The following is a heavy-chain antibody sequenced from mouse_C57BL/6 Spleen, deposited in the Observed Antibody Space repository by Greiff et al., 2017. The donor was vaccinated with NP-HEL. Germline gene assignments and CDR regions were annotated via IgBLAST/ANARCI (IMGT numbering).Heavy chain of an antibody. D-gene: IGHD3-3*01. J-gene: IGHJ2*01. CDR3: AKEDNWGDFDY. V-gene: IGHV1-80*01. CDR2: IYPGDGGT. CDR1: GYAFSSYW. Sequence: VQLQQSGAELVKPGASVKISCKASGYAFSSYWMNWVKQRPGQGLEWIGLIYPGDGGTNYNGKFKGKATLTADKSSSTAYMQLSSLTSEDSAVYFCAKEDNWGDFDYWGQGTTLTVSS.